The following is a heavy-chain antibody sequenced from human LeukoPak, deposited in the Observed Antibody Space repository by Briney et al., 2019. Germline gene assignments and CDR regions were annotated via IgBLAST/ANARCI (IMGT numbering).Heavy chain of an antibody. V-gene: IGHV3-23*01. CDR3: AKDLRGGLVLDYFDY. Sequence: AGSLRLSCAASGFTCSSYAMSWVRQAPGMGLEGVSALSGSGGSTFYVDSVKGRFTISRDNSENPLYRQMNSLRAEDTAVYYCAKDLRGGLVLDYFDYWGQGTLVTVSS. CDR1: GFTCSSYA. CDR2: LSGSGGST. J-gene: IGHJ4*02. D-gene: IGHD2/OR15-2a*01.